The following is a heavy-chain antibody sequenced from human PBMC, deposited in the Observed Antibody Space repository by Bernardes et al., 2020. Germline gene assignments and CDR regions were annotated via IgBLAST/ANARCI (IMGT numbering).Heavy chain of an antibody. CDR3: AGDEGSWEGDASDN. D-gene: IGHD6-13*01. CDR1: GLTFSSYS. J-gene: IGHJ3*02. V-gene: IGHV3-48*01. CDR2: ISSSSSTI. Sequence: GGSLRLSCAASGLTFSSYSMNWVRQSPGKGLAWVSYISSSSSTIYYSSSVKGRFTISRDNAKNSLYLQRNSLRVEDTAVYYCAGDEGSWEGDASDNWGQGTMVTVTS.